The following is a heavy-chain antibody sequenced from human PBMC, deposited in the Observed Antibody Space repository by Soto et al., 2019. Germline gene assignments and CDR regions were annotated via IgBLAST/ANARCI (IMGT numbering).Heavy chain of an antibody. Sequence: GESLKIFCKGSGYSFTSYWISWVRQMPGKGLEWMGRIDPSDSYTNYSPSFQGHVTISADKSISTVYLQWSSLKASDTAMYYCARRSGYSTPRGFDYWGQGTLVTVSS. CDR3: ARRSGYSTPRGFDY. J-gene: IGHJ4*02. D-gene: IGHD3-3*01. V-gene: IGHV5-10-1*01. CDR2: IDPSDSYT. CDR1: GYSFTSYW.